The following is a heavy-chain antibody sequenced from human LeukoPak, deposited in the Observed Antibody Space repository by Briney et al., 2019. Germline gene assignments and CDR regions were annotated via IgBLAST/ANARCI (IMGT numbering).Heavy chain of an antibody. V-gene: IGHV4-34*01. D-gene: IGHD3-10*01. CDR2: INHSGST. J-gene: IGHJ6*03. CDR1: GGSFSGYY. Sequence: SETLSLTCAVYGGSFSGYYWSWIRQPPGKGLEWIGEINHSGSTNYNPSLKSRVTISVDTSKNQFSLKLSSVTAADTAVYYCARGPDYYSSGSYWNQYYYSYMDVRGRGTTVTVSS. CDR3: ARGPDYYSSGSYWNQYYYSYMDV.